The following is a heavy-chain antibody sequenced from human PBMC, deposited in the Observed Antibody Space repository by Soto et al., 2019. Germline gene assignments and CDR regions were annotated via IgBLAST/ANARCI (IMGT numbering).Heavy chain of an antibody. J-gene: IGHJ4*02. CDR3: ARGTGSLLRYFDWLQHGGFFYFDY. CDR1: GYTFTSYD. V-gene: IGHV1-8*01. D-gene: IGHD3-9*01. Sequence: ASVKVSCKASGYTFTSYDINWVRQATGQGLEWMGWMNPNSGNTGYAQKFQGRVTMTRNTSISTAYMELSSLRSEDTAVYYCARGTGSLLRYFDWLQHGGFFYFDYWGQGTLVTVSS. CDR2: MNPNSGNT.